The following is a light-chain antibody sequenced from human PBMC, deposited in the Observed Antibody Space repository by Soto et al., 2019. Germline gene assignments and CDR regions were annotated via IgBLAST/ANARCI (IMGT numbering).Light chain of an antibody. CDR2: GNS. CDR1: SSNIGAGYD. J-gene: IGLJ1*01. V-gene: IGLV1-40*01. CDR3: QSYDSSLSVFYV. Sequence: QLVLTQPPSVSGAPGQRVTISCTGSSSNIGAGYDVHWYQQLPGTAPKLLIYGNSNRPSGVSDRFSGSKSGTSASLAITGLQAEDEADYYCQSYDSSLSVFYVFGTGTKLTVL.